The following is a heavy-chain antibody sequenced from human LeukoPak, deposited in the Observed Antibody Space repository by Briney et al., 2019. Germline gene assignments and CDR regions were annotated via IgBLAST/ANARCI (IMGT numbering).Heavy chain of an antibody. CDR3: ANYGSVSYFAY. J-gene: IGHJ4*02. Sequence: GGSLRLSCAASGFTFSSYAMSWVRQAPGKGLEWVSSISGSGRSIYYADSVKGRFTISRDNSKNTLYLQMISLRAEDTAVYYCANYGSVSYFAYWGQGTLVTVSS. CDR1: GFTFSSYA. CDR2: ISGSGRSI. V-gene: IGHV3-23*01. D-gene: IGHD3-10*01.